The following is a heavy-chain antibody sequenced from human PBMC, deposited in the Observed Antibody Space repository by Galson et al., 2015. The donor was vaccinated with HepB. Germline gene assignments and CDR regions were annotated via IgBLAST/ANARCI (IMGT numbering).Heavy chain of an antibody. J-gene: IGHJ6*03. CDR3: ARNRENYDFSTGYYTGTFMDV. V-gene: IGHV3-23*01. CDR1: GFTFSSFA. CDR2: ISGSGSPI. D-gene: IGHD3-3*01. Sequence: SLRLSCAASGFTFSSFAMSWVRQAPGKGLEWLSGISGSGSPIYYADSVKGRFTISRDSSKNTPYLQMDSLRAEDTAVYYCARNRENYDFSTGYYTGTFMDVWGKGATVTVPS.